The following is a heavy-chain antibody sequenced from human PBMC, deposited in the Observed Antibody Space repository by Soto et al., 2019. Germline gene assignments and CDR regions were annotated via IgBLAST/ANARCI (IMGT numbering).Heavy chain of an antibody. Sequence: ASVKVSCKASGYTFTSYGISWVRQAPGQGLEWMGWISAYNGNTNYAQKLQGRVTMTTDTSTSTAYMELRSLRSDDTAVYYCARGGVWVGELLPHPEYGMDGWGQGNTVTVSS. D-gene: IGHD3-10*01. J-gene: IGHJ6*02. CDR1: GYTFTSYG. V-gene: IGHV1-18*01. CDR2: ISAYNGNT. CDR3: ARGGVWVGELLPHPEYGMDG.